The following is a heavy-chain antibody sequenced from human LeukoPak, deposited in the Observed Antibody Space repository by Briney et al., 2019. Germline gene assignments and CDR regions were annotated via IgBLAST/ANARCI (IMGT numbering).Heavy chain of an antibody. D-gene: IGHD4-17*01. J-gene: IGHJ4*02. CDR3: AKRRTTVITMDYFDY. V-gene: IGHV3-23*01. CDR1: GFTFSNYA. CDR2: ISGGAGTL. Sequence: GGSLRLSCAASGFTFSNYAMSWVRQAPGKGLEWVSGISGGAGTLYYADSVKGRFTISRDNSKNTLYLQMSSLRAEDTAVYYCAKRRTTVITMDYFDYWGQGTLVTVSS.